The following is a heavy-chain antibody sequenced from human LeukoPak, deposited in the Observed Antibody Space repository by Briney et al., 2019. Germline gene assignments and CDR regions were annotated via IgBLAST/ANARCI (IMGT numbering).Heavy chain of an antibody. CDR1: GGSFSGYY. CDR3: AGMTTVTTEFDP. CDR2: INHSGST. V-gene: IGHV4-34*01. J-gene: IGHJ5*02. Sequence: SETLSLTCAVYGGSFSGYYWSWIRQPPGKGLEWIGEINHSGSTIYNPSLKSRVTISVDTSKNQFSLKLSSVTAADTAVYYCAGMTTVTTEFDPWGQGTLVTVSS. D-gene: IGHD4-17*01.